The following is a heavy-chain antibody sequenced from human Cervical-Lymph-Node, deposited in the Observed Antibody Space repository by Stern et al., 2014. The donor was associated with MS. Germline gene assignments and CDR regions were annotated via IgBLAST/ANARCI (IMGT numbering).Heavy chain of an antibody. J-gene: IGHJ5*02. CDR2: IDHSGTT. CDR3: ARDGSGWFDP. CDR1: GYSISSGYY. Sequence: QLQLQESGPGLVKPSETLSLTCTVSGYSISSGYYWGWIRQSPGKGLEWIGSIDHSGTTYYNPSLKSRVTLSVDTSKNQISLKLSSVTAADTAGYYCARDGSGWFDPWGQGTLVTVSS. D-gene: IGHD6-19*01. V-gene: IGHV4-38-2*02.